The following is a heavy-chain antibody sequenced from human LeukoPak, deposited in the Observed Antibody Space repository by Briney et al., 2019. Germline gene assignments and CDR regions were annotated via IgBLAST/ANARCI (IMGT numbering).Heavy chain of an antibody. D-gene: IGHD1-26*01. Sequence: SETLSLTCTVSGGSISSYYWSWIRQPAGKGLEWIGRIYTSGSTNYNPSLKSRVTMSVDTSKNQFSLKLTSVTAADTAVYYCARSYSGTGYYYYGMDVWGQGTTVTVSS. CDR3: ARSYSGTGYYYYGMDV. CDR2: IYTSGST. CDR1: GGSISSYY. J-gene: IGHJ6*02. V-gene: IGHV4-4*07.